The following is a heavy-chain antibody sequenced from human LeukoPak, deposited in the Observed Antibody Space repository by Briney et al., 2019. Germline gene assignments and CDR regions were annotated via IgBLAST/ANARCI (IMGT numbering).Heavy chain of an antibody. CDR1: GYTFTSSA. Sequence: ASVKVSCKASGYTFTSSAMQWVRQARGQRLEWIGWIVVGSGNTNYAQKFQERVTITRDMSTSTAYMELSSLRSEDTAVYYCAAGVYSGSYSSYYYYYGMDVWGQGTTVTVSS. D-gene: IGHD1-26*01. J-gene: IGHJ6*02. CDR2: IVVGSGNT. CDR3: AAGVYSGSYSSYYYYYGMDV. V-gene: IGHV1-58*02.